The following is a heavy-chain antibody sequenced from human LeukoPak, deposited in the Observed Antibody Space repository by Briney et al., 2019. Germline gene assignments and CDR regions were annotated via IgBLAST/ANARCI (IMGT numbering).Heavy chain of an antibody. CDR2: ISGSGGST. CDR3: AKEWPLERVYYYYGMDV. CDR1: GFTFSSYA. J-gene: IGHJ6*02. V-gene: IGHV3-23*01. Sequence: GGSLRLSCAASGFTFSSYAMSWVRQAPGKGLEWVSAISGSGGSTYYADSVKGRFTISRDNSKNTLYLQMNSLRAEDTAVYYCAKEWPLERVYYYYGMDVWGQGTTVTVSS. D-gene: IGHD5-24*01.